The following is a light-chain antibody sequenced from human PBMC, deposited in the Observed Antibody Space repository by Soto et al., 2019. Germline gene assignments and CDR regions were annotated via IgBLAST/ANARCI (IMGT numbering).Light chain of an antibody. CDR2: AAS. Sequence: DIQMTQSPVSLSASVGDRVTITCRASQTISRNLNWYQQKPGKAPKLLIFAASSLQSGVPLRFSGNRSGTDNTLTISSLQPEDYATYYCQQRYDTPHTFRGATNVEIK. CDR3: QQRYDTPHT. J-gene: IGKJ4*01. CDR1: QTISRN. V-gene: IGKV1-39*01.